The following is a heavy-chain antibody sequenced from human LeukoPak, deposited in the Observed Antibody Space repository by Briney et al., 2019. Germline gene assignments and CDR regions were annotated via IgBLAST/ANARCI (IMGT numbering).Heavy chain of an antibody. V-gene: IGHV3-30*18. CDR3: AKDRGSGSFDGSDM. CDR2: ILYDGRST. CDR1: GFTFSSYG. D-gene: IGHD3-10*01. Sequence: GGSLRLSCAASGFTFSSYGMHWVRQAPGKGLEWVAIILYDGRSTYYADSVKGRFTISRDNFKNTLYLQMSSLLAEDTAVYYCAKDRGSGSFDGSDMWGQGTMVTVSS. J-gene: IGHJ3*02.